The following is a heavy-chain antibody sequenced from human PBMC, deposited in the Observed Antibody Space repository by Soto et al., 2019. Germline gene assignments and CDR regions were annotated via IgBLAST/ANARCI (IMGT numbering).Heavy chain of an antibody. Sequence: EVQLLESGGDLVQPGGSLRLSCAASGFSLSNYAMTCFRQAPGKGLELVSGITGIADKTYYADSVKGRFIISRDNSKNTLYLQMNSLRAEDTALYYCARDCSSSSCSVWHYWGQGTLVTVSS. CDR1: GFSLSNYA. V-gene: IGHV3-23*01. CDR2: ITGIADKT. D-gene: IGHD2-2*01. J-gene: IGHJ4*02. CDR3: ARDCSSSSCSVWHY.